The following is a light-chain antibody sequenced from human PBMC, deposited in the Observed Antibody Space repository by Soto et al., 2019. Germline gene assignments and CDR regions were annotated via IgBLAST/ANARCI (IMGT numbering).Light chain of an antibody. CDR2: KAS. Sequence: DIQMTQSPSTLSASVGDRVTITCRASQSTSSWLAWYQQKPGKAAKLLIYKASSLESGVPSRFSGSGSGTEFTLTISSLQPDDFATYYCQQYNSYSYTFGQGTKLEIK. CDR3: QQYNSYSYT. V-gene: IGKV1-5*03. CDR1: QSTSSW. J-gene: IGKJ2*01.